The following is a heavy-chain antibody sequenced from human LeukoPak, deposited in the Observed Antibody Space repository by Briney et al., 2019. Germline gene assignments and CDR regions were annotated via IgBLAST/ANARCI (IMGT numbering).Heavy chain of an antibody. CDR3: ARGSLSRCFDY. CDR1: GFTFNNYW. J-gene: IGHJ4*02. Sequence: PGGSLRLSCAAAGFTFNNYWMSWVRQAPGKGLEWVANIKQDGSEDYYMDSVRGRFTMSRDNAKNSLYLQMNSLRAEDTALYYCARGSLSRCFDYWGQGTLVTVSS. V-gene: IGHV3-7*01. CDR2: IKQDGSED. D-gene: IGHD3-16*02.